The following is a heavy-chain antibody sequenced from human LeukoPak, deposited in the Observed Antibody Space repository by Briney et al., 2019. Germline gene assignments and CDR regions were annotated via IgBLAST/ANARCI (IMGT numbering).Heavy chain of an antibody. V-gene: IGHV4-38-2*02. Sequence: PSETLSLTCAVSGYSISSNYNWGWIRPPPGKGLEWIGSIHYSGSPYYNPSLKSRVTISVDTSKNQFSLKLSSVTAADTAVYYCARDVYYGSGSYSDYWGQGTLVTVSS. CDR1: GYSISSNYN. J-gene: IGHJ4*02. D-gene: IGHD3-10*01. CDR2: IHYSGSP. CDR3: ARDVYYGSGSYSDY.